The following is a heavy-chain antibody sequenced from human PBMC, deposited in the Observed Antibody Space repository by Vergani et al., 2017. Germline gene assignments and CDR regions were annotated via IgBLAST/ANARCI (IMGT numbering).Heavy chain of an antibody. V-gene: IGHV3-53*01. D-gene: IGHD2-2*01. Sequence: EVQLVESGGGIVKPGGSLRLSCAASGFTVSSNYMSWVRQAPGKGLEWVSVIYSGGSTYYADSVKGRFTISRDNSKNTLYLQMNSLRAEDTAVYYCARVPINDFLFDYWGQGTLVTVSS. CDR1: GFTVSSNY. CDR3: ARVPINDFLFDY. J-gene: IGHJ4*02. CDR2: IYSGGST.